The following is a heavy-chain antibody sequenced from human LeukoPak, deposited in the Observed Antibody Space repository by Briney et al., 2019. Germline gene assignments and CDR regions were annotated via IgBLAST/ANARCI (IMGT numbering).Heavy chain of an antibody. D-gene: IGHD6-6*01. CDR2: ISGNGGTT. Sequence: GGSLRLSCTASGFSFSSYAMSWVRRAPGKGLEWVSAISGNGGTTYYAASVKGRFTISRDNSKNTLYLQMNSLRAEDTAVYYCAKGVAARQYYFDYWGQGTLVTVSS. CDR1: GFSFSSYA. CDR3: AKGVAARQYYFDY. J-gene: IGHJ4*02. V-gene: IGHV3-23*01.